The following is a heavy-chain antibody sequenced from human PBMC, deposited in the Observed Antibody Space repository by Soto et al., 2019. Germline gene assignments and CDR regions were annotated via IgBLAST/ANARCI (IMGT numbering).Heavy chain of an antibody. V-gene: IGHV1-3*05. CDR3: ERAVAVAADFDY. CDR2: INAGNGNT. D-gene: IGHD6-19*01. Sequence: QVQLVQSGAEEKKPGASVKVSCKASGYTFTGYAMHWVRQAPGQRLEWMGWINAGNGNTKYSQKFQGRVTITRDTSASKAYMELSSLRSEATAVYYCERAVAVAADFDYWGQGTLVTVSS. J-gene: IGHJ4*02. CDR1: GYTFTGYA.